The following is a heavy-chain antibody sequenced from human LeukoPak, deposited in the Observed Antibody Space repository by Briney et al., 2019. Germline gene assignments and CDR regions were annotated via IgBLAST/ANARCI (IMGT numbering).Heavy chain of an antibody. D-gene: IGHD6-19*01. Sequence: SGGSLRLSCAASGFTVSSNYMSWVRQAPGKGLEWVSVIYSGGSTNYADSVKGRFTISRDNSKNTLYLQMNSLRAEDTAVYYCARVGVWSSGLLFDYWGQGTLVTVSS. CDR1: GFTVSSNY. CDR3: ARVGVWSSGLLFDY. CDR2: IYSGGST. J-gene: IGHJ4*02. V-gene: IGHV3-53*01.